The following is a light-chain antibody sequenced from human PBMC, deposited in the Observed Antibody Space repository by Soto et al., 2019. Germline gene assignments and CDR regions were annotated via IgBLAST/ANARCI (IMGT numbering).Light chain of an antibody. V-gene: IGKV1-39*01. CDR2: AAS. Sequence: DIQMTQSPSSLSASVGDRVTITCRASQSISSYLNWYQQKPGKAPKFLIYAASSLQSGVPSRFSGSGSGTDFTLTISSLQPEDFATYYYQQSYRTPLTFGPGTKVDIK. J-gene: IGKJ3*01. CDR3: QQSYRTPLT. CDR1: QSISSY.